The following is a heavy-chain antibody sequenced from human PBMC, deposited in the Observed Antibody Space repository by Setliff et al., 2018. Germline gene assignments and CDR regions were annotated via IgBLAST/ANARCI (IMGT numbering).Heavy chain of an antibody. CDR2: FFHTGNT. Sequence: SETLSLTCTVSGYSISSGYYWGWIRQPTGKGLEWLGSFFHTGNTYYNPSLEGRVTISVDTSNNQFSLKLSSVTTADTAVYYCARHLWGRYMAESSDYFDYWGQGSLVTVSS. J-gene: IGHJ4*02. D-gene: IGHD3-3*02. CDR1: GYSISSGYY. CDR3: ARHLWGRYMAESSDYFDY. V-gene: IGHV4-38-2*02.